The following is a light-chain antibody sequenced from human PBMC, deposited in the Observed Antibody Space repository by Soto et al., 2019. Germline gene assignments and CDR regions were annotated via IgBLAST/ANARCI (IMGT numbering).Light chain of an antibody. Sequence: EIVMTPSPATLSVSPGERATLSCRASQSVSNNVVWYQQKPGQAPRVVIYAASMRATGIPARFSGRGSGTDFTLTISSLQSEDFALYYCQHYNDWPPWTFGQGTKVDIK. J-gene: IGKJ1*01. V-gene: IGKV3-15*01. CDR3: QHYNDWPPWT. CDR2: AAS. CDR1: QSVSNN.